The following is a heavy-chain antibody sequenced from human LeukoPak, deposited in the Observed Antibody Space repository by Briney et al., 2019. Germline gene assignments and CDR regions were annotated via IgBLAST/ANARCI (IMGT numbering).Heavy chain of an antibody. V-gene: IGHV1-69*13. CDR1: GGTFSSYA. CDR2: IIPIFGTA. Sequence: SVKVSCKASGGTFSSYAISWVRQAPGQGLEWMGGIIPIFGTADYAQKFQGRVTITADESTSTAYMELSSLRSEDTAVYYCARDAYYDSSGYERPFDIWGQGTMVTVSS. CDR3: ARDAYYDSSGYERPFDI. J-gene: IGHJ3*02. D-gene: IGHD3-22*01.